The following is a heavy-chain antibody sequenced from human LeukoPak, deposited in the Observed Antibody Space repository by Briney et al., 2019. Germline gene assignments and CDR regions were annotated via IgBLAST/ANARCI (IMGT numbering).Heavy chain of an antibody. V-gene: IGHV3-21*01. Sequence: TGGSLRLSCAASGFTFSSYSMNWVRQAPGQGLEWASSISSSSSYIYYADSVKGRFTISRDNAKNSLYLQMNSLRAEDTAVYYCAREGSGSDYWGQGTLVTVSS. CDR3: AREGSGSDY. D-gene: IGHD3-10*01. CDR2: ISSSSSYI. J-gene: IGHJ4*02. CDR1: GFTFSSYS.